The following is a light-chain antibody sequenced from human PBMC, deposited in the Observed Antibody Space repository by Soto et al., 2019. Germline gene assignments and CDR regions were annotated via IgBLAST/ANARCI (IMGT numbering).Light chain of an antibody. CDR2: KAS. J-gene: IGKJ2*01. V-gene: IGKV1-5*03. CDR1: QSISMW. CDR3: QQYHSSSYT. Sequence: DIQMTQSPSTLSASVGDSVTITCRASQSISMWLAWYQQKPGKAPILLIYKASSLERGVPSRFSSSGSGTEFTLTISSLQPDDFATYYCQQYHSSSYTFGQGTKLEIK.